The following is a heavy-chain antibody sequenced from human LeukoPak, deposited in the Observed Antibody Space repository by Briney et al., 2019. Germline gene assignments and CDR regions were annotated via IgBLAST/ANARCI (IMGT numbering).Heavy chain of an antibody. V-gene: IGHV3-30*02. J-gene: IGHJ5*02. CDR3: AKDRPEYNWNYLWFDP. D-gene: IGHD1-7*01. CDR1: GFTFSSYG. CDR2: IRYDGSNK. Sequence: GGSLRLSCAASGFTFSSYGMHWVRQAPGKGLEWVAFIRYDGSNKYYADSVKGRFTISRDNSKNTLYLQMNSLRAEDTAVYYCAKDRPEYNWNYLWFDPWGQGTLVTVSS.